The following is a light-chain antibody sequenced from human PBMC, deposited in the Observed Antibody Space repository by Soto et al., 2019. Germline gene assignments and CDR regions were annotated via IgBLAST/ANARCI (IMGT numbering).Light chain of an antibody. Sequence: IQMTQTPASLSPSVGDRFSITFLASQSITNYLNSYHQKPGKAPKLLIYAASSLQSGVPSRFSGSGSGTDFTLTISSLQPEHFANYYCRQSYSIPRTFGQGTKVDI. CDR2: AAS. V-gene: IGKV1-39*01. J-gene: IGKJ1*01. CDR1: QSITNY. CDR3: RQSYSIPRT.